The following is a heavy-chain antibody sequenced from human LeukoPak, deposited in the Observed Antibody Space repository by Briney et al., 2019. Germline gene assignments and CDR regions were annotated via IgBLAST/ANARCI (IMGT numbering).Heavy chain of an antibody. J-gene: IGHJ4*02. V-gene: IGHV4-4*07. CDR1: GGSVSDYY. D-gene: IGHD6-19*01. Sequence: SETLSLTCTVSGGSVSDYYWSWIRQPAGQGLEWIGRIYTSGNTNYNPSLKSRVTMSVDTSKSQFSLKLNSVAAADTAVYYCARERGSGWYDMTFDYWGQGTLVTVSS. CDR3: ARERGSGWYDMTFDY. CDR2: IYTSGNT.